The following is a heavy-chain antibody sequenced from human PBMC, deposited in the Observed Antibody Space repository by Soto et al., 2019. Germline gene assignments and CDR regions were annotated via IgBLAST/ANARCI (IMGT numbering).Heavy chain of an antibody. CDR3: ARDVRRGYSGYGGMDV. CDR2: IYYSGST. V-gene: IGHV4-30-4*01. Sequence: PSETLSLTCTVSGGSISIGDYYWSCIRQPPGKGLEWIGYIYYSGSTYYNPSLKSRVTISVDTSKNQFSLKLSSVTAADTAVYYCARDVRRGYSGYGGMDVWGQGTTVTVSS. CDR1: GGSISIGDYY. J-gene: IGHJ6*02. D-gene: IGHD5-12*01.